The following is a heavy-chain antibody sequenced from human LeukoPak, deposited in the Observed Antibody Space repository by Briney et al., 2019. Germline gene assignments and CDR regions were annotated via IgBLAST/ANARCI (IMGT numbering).Heavy chain of an antibody. J-gene: IGHJ4*02. Sequence: SETLSLTCTVSGGSISSGDYYWSWIRQPPGKGLEWIGYIYYSGSTYYNPSLKSRVTISVDTSKNQFSLKLSSVTAADTAVYYCARRIWFGESSFDYWGQGTLVTVSS. CDR2: IYYSGST. V-gene: IGHV4-30-4*08. CDR3: ARRIWFGESSFDY. CDR1: GGSISSGDYY. D-gene: IGHD3-10*01.